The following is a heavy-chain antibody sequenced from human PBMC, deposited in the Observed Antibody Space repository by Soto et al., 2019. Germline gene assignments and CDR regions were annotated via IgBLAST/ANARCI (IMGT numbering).Heavy chain of an antibody. CDR2: ISSSGNTI. V-gene: IGHV3-48*03. Sequence: EVQLVESGGGLVQPGGSLRLSCAASGFTFSSYEMNWVRQAPVEGLEWVSFISSSGNTIYYADSVKGRFIISRDNAKNSLHLQMHSLRAEDTAVYYCARAYYYGSGSYLYDYWGQGALVTVSS. CDR1: GFTFSSYE. J-gene: IGHJ4*02. CDR3: ARAYYYGSGSYLYDY. D-gene: IGHD3-10*01.